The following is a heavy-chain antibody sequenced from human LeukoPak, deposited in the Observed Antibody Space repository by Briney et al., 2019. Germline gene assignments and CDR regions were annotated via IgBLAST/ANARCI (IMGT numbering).Heavy chain of an antibody. CDR2: VYWNDEK. V-gene: IGHV2-5*04. CDR3: VREYASSWLRREGYYFDF. Sequence: ESGPTLVKPTETLTLTCRFSGFSINTAGMAVGWIRQPPGKALEWLALVYWNDEKRFSPNLQSRLTIRKDSSRSQVVLTMTDMDPVDAGRYFCVREYASSWLRREGYYFDFWGQGTLVAVSS. D-gene: IGHD6-13*01. CDR1: GFSINTAGMA. J-gene: IGHJ4*02.